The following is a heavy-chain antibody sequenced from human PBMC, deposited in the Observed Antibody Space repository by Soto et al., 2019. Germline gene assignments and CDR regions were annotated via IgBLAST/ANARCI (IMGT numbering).Heavy chain of an antibody. CDR2: LYSSDGT. Sequence: ESGGGLIQPGGSLRLSCAASGFSFSGKNYLTWVRQAPGKGLEWVSALYSSDGTYYADSVKGRFSVSRDNSKNTFYLQLHSLRLEDTALYFCATWLQREHAFDIWGLGTMVSVSS. CDR1: GFSFSGKNY. D-gene: IGHD6-19*01. J-gene: IGHJ3*02. CDR3: ATWLQREHAFDI. V-gene: IGHV3-53*01.